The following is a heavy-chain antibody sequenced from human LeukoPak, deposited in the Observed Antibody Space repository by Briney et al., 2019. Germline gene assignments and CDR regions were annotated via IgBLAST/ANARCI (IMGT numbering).Heavy chain of an antibody. CDR2: IYTSGST. Sequence: SETLSLTCTVSGGSISSYYWSWIRQPPGKGLEWIGRIYTSGSTNYNPSLKSRVTISVDTSKNQFSLKLSSVTAADTAVYYCAAGGLPDDDAFDIWGQGTMVTVSS. J-gene: IGHJ3*02. CDR3: AAGGLPDDDAFDI. CDR1: GGSISSYY. D-gene: IGHD1-14*01. V-gene: IGHV4-4*08.